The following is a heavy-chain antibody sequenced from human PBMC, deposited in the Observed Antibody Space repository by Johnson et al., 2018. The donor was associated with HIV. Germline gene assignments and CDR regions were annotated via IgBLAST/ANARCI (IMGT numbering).Heavy chain of an antibody. CDR3: ARVSDDYGGNPAAWGAFDI. CDR1: GFTFDDYG. J-gene: IGHJ3*02. D-gene: IGHD4-23*01. CDR2: INWNGDST. V-gene: IGHV3-20*03. Sequence: VQLVESGGGVVQPGMSLRLSYADSGFTFDDYGVSWVRQAPGKGLEWVSGINWNGDSTDYADSVKGRFTISRDNAKNSLFLQMNSLRAEDTALYYCARVSDDYGGNPAAWGAFDIWGQGTMVTVSS.